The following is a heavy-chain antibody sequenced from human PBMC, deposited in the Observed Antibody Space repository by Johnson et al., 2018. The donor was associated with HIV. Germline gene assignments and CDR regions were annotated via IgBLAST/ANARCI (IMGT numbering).Heavy chain of an antibody. J-gene: IGHJ3*02. V-gene: IGHV3-30*14. CDR2: ISYDGSNK. CDR1: GFTFSSYA. CDR3: ARSQPEEYSSSSDAFDI. D-gene: IGHD6-6*01. Sequence: QLQLVESGGGLVKPGGSLRLSCAASGFTFSSYAMHWVRQAPGKGLEWVAVISYDGSNKYYADSVKGRFTISRDNSKNTLYLQMNSLRAEDTAVYYCARSQPEEYSSSSDAFDIWGQGTMVTVSS.